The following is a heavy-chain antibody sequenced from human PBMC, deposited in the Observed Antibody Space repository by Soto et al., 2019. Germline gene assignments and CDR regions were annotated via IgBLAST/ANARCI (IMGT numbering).Heavy chain of an antibody. D-gene: IGHD3-22*01. J-gene: IGHJ5*02. CDR3: VRGVGSGGYYDDDNWFDP. CDR2: INVYNGNT. Sequence: QVQLVQSGGEVKKPGASVKVSCKASGYTFTNYGISWVRQAPGQGLEWMGWINVYNGNTKYAQKVQGSVTMTTDTARSPAYMELKSLRSDDTGVYYCVRGVGSGGYYDDDNWFDPWGQGTLVTVCS. V-gene: IGHV1-18*01. CDR1: GYTFTNYG.